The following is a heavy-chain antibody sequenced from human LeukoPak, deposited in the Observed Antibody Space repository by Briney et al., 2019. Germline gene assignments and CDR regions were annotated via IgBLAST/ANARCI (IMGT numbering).Heavy chain of an antibody. CDR3: ARGPREYFDWLEYTY. D-gene: IGHD3-9*01. J-gene: IGHJ4*02. Sequence: GASVKVSCKASGYTFTSYDINWVRQATGQGLEWMGWMNPNSGNTGYAQKFQGGVTFTRNTSISTAYMELSSLRSEDTAVYYCARGPREYFDWLEYTYWGQGTLVTVSS. CDR1: GYTFTSYD. CDR2: MNPNSGNT. V-gene: IGHV1-8*03.